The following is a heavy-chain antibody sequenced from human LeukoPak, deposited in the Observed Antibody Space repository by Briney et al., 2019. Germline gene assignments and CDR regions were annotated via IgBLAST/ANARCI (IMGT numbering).Heavy chain of an antibody. D-gene: IGHD1-26*01. Sequence: PGRSLRLSCAAPGFTFSSYGMHWVRQAPGKGLEWVAVILYDGSNKYYADSAKGRFTISRDNSKNTLYLQMNSLRAEDTAVYYCARGNSGSYLGGMDVWGQGTTVTVSS. V-gene: IGHV3-33*01. J-gene: IGHJ6*02. CDR1: GFTFSSYG. CDR3: ARGNSGSYLGGMDV. CDR2: ILYDGSNK.